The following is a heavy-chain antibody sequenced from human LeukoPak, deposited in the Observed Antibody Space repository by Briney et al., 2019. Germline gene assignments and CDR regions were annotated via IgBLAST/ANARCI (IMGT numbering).Heavy chain of an antibody. CDR2: ISSSGSTI. J-gene: IGHJ4*02. CDR1: GFTFSDYY. D-gene: IGHD6-13*01. CDR3: ARDRARAIAAAGNFDY. V-gene: IGHV3-11*01. Sequence: PGGSLRLSCAASGFTFSDYYMSWIRQGPGKGLEWVSYISSSGSTIYYADSVKGRFTISRDNAKNSLYLQMNSLRAEDTAVYYCARDRARAIAAAGNFDYWGQGTLVTVSS.